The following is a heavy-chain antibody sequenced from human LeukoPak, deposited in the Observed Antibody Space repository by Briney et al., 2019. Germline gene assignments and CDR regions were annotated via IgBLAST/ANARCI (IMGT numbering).Heavy chain of an antibody. D-gene: IGHD6-19*01. CDR3: AKVRAPSGWFNSDY. V-gene: IGHV3-23*01. Sequence: GGSLRLSCAASGFTFSNYVMNWVRQAPGKGLEWVSGISGSGDSTYYADSVKGRFTISRDNSKNTLFLQMNSLRAEDTAAYYCAKVRAPSGWFNSDYWGQGTLVTVSS. CDR1: GFTFSNYV. J-gene: IGHJ4*02. CDR2: ISGSGDST.